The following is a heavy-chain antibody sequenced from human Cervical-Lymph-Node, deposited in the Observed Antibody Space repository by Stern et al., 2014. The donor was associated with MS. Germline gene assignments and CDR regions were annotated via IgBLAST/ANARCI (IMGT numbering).Heavy chain of an antibody. D-gene: IGHD2/OR15-2a*01. CDR3: ARDYDGNYLTYFEY. Sequence: EVQLVESGGGLVKPGGSLKLSCAVSGFTFSSYSMNWVRQAPGKGLEWVSSISSSSSDIYYAASVKGRFTISRDNAKNSLSLQMNSLRAEDTAVYYCARDYDGNYLTYFEYWGQGTLVTVSS. V-gene: IGHV3-21*01. J-gene: IGHJ4*02. CDR2: ISSSSSDI. CDR1: GFTFSSYS.